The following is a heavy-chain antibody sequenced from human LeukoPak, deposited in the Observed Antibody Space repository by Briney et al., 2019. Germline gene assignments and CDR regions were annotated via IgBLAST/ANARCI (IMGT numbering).Heavy chain of an antibody. J-gene: IGHJ6*03. D-gene: IGHD6-13*01. CDR3: ARDRAAAGSSHYYYYMDV. CDR1: GGSISSGSYY. Sequence: SETLSLTCTVSGGSISSGSYYWSWIRQPAGKGLEWIGRIYTSGSSNYNPSLKSRVTISIDTSKNQFSLKLNSVTAADTAVYYCARDRAAAGSSHYYYYMDVWGKGTTVTISS. V-gene: IGHV4-61*02. CDR2: IYTSGSS.